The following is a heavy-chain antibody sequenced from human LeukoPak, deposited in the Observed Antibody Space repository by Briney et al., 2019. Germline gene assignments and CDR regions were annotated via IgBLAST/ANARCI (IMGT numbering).Heavy chain of an antibody. V-gene: IGHV3-23*01. CDR3: AKGVCYYGSGSKRTLDY. CDR2: ISGSGGST. D-gene: IGHD3-10*01. Sequence: GGSLRLSCAASGFTFSSYAMSWVRQAPGKGLEWVSAISGSGGSTYYADSVKGRFTISRDNSKNTLYLQMNSLRAEDTAVYYCAKGVCYYGSGSKRTLDYWGQGTLVTVSS. CDR1: GFTFSSYA. J-gene: IGHJ4*02.